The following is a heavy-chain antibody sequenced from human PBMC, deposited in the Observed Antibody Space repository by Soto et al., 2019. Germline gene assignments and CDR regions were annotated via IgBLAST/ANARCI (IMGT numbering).Heavy chain of an antibody. Sequence: QVQLVQSRGEVKKPGASVKVSYKTSGYSFTTYGISWVRQAPGQGLEWMGWISGYNGNTNYAPNLQGRVTMTTDTSTSTAYMELRSLRSDDTAVYYCAREGPAPYYYYGMDVWGQGSTVTVSS. V-gene: IGHV1-18*01. J-gene: IGHJ6*02. CDR3: AREGPAPYYYYGMDV. CDR2: ISGYNGNT. CDR1: GYSFTTYG.